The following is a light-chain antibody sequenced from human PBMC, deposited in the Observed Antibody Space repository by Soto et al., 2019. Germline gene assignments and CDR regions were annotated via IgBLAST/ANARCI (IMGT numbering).Light chain of an antibody. Sequence: QSVLTQPPSVSAAPGQKVTISCSGSSSNIGNNYVSWYQQFPGTAPKLLIYDNNRRPPGIPDRFSGSKSGTSATLDITGLQTGDEADYYCGTWDSSLSAGVVFGGGTKLTVL. CDR1: SSNIGNNY. CDR2: DNN. V-gene: IGLV1-51*01. J-gene: IGLJ2*01. CDR3: GTWDSSLSAGVV.